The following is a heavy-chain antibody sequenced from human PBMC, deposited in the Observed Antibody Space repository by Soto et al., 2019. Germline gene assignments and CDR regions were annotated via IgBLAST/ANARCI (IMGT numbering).Heavy chain of an antibody. Sequence: QITLKESGPTLVKPTQTLTLTCTFSGFSLSTSGVGVGWIRQPPGKALEWLALIYWDNDQRYSPSLRSRLTITKDTSKNQVVLTMTNMDPVDTATYSCAHRLEMGICGTASCRGAFDVWGQGTMVTVSS. D-gene: IGHD2-2*01. V-gene: IGHV2-5*02. CDR3: AHRLEMGICGTASCRGAFDV. CDR2: IYWDNDQ. J-gene: IGHJ3*01. CDR1: GFSLSTSGVG.